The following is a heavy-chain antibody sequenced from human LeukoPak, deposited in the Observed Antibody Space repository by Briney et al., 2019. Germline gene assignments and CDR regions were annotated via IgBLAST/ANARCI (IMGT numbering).Heavy chain of an antibody. J-gene: IGHJ4*02. CDR1: GFTFSSYA. Sequence: PGRSLRLSCAASGFTFSSYAMHWVRQAPGKGLEWVAVISYDGSNKYYADSVKGRFTISRDNSKNTLYQQMNSLRAEDTAVYYCARPSVAGLPLLAHFDYWGQGTLVTVSS. CDR2: ISYDGSNK. CDR3: ARPSVAGLPLLAHFDY. D-gene: IGHD6-19*01. V-gene: IGHV3-30-3*01.